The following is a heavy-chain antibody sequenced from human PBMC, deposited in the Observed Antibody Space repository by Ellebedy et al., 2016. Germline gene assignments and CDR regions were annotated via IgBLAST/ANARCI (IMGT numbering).Heavy chain of an antibody. D-gene: IGHD3-10*01. CDR3: SKAYHPGFDY. Sequence: GGSLRLSCTASGFIFGDNAMSWFRQAPGKGLEWVGFIRSKAYGGTTEYAASVKGRFTISRDDSKSIAYLQMNSLKTEDTAVYYCSKAYHPGFDYWGQGTLATVSS. CDR2: IRSKAYGGTT. V-gene: IGHV3-49*03. CDR1: GFIFGDNA. J-gene: IGHJ4*02.